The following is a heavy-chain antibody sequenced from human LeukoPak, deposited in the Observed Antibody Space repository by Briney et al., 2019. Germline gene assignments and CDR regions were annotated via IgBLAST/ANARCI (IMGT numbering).Heavy chain of an antibody. CDR3: ARDPSLYYYDSSGLDY. Sequence: GRSLRLSCAASGFTFSSYAMHWVRQAPGKGLEWVAVISYDGSNKYYADSVKGRFTISRDNSKNTLYLQMNSLRAEDTAVYYCARDPSLYYYDSSGLDYWGQGTLVTVSS. CDR1: GFTFSSYA. J-gene: IGHJ4*02. CDR2: ISYDGSNK. V-gene: IGHV3-30*04. D-gene: IGHD3-22*01.